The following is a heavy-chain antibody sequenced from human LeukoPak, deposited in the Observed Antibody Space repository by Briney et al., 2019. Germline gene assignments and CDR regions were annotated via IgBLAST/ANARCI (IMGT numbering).Heavy chain of an antibody. D-gene: IGHD5-12*01. V-gene: IGHV3-33*06. CDR2: IWYDGSNK. J-gene: IGHJ4*01. CDR3: TKGRQNTRGYNTSRSPVFFDY. Sequence: GGSLRLSCAASGFTFSSYGMHWVRQAPGKGLEWVAVIWYDGSNKYYADSVKGRFTISRDNSKNTLYLQMNSLRAEDTAVDYYTKGRQNTRGYNTSRSPVFFDYWGDRNLVTLSS. CDR1: GFTFSSYG.